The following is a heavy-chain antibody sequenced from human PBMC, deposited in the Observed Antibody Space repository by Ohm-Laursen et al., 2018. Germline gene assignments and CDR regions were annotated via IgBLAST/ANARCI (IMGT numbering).Heavy chain of an antibody. D-gene: IGHD3-3*01. Sequence: SLRLSCAASGFTFGNYAMHWVRQAPGKGLEWVATINWNSGDIGYGDSVKGRFTISRDTSKKTLYLQMSALSAEDTAVYYCARDRTVYGVGNGLDALDVWGQGTMVTVSS. CDR3: ARDRTVYGVGNGLDALDV. CDR1: GFTFGNYA. V-gene: IGHV3-9*01. CDR2: INWNSGDI. J-gene: IGHJ3*01.